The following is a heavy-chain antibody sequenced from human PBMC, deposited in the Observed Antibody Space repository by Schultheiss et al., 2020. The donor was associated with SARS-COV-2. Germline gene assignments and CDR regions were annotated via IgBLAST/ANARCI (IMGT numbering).Heavy chain of an antibody. CDR1: GGSISSGGYS. Sequence: SETLSLTCAVSGGSISSGGYSWSWIRQPPGKGLEWIGEINHSGSTNYNPSLKSRVTISVDKSKNQFSLKLSSVTAADTAVYYCARTPNYYYYYMDVWGKGTTVTVSS. J-gene: IGHJ6*03. V-gene: IGHV4-30-2*01. CDR3: ARTPNYYYYYMDV. CDR2: INHSGST.